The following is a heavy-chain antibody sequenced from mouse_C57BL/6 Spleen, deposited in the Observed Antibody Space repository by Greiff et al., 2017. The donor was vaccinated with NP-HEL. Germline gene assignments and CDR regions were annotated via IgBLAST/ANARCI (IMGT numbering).Heavy chain of an antibody. CDR3: ARYGEGWFAY. J-gene: IGHJ3*01. CDR1: GFTFGSYA. CDR2: ISDGGSYT. V-gene: IGHV5-4*03. D-gene: IGHD1-1*01. Sequence: EVKVVESGGGLVKPGGSLKLSCAASGFTFGSYAMSWVRQTPEKRLEWVATISDGGSYTYYPDNVKGRFTISRDNAKNNLYLQMSHLKSEDTAMYYCARYGEGWFAYWGQGTLVTVSA.